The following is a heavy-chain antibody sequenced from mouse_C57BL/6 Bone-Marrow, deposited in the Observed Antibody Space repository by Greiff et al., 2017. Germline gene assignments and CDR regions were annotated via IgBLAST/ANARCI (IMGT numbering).Heavy chain of an antibody. J-gene: IGHJ4*01. CDR1: GFTFSDYG. V-gene: IGHV5-17*01. CDR3: ARYDWYYAMDY. Sequence: EVMLVESGGGLVKPGGSLKLSCAASGFTFSDYGMHWVRQAPEKGLEWVAYISSGSSTIYYADTVKGRFTISRDNAKNTLFLQMTSLRSEDTAMYYCARYDWYYAMDYLGQGTSVTVSS. D-gene: IGHD2-12*01. CDR2: ISSGSSTI.